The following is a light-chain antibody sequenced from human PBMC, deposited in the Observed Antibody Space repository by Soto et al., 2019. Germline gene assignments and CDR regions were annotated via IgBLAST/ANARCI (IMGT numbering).Light chain of an antibody. J-gene: IGLJ1*01. CDR1: SNDVGGYNY. CDR3: SSFASSDTYV. CDR2: DVA. V-gene: IGLV2-14*01. Sequence: QSALTQPASVSGSPGQSITISCTGTSNDVGGYNYVSWYQQHPGKAPKLMIYDVANRPSGVSNRFSGSKSGNTASLTISGLQAEDEADYYCSSFASSDTYVFGTGTKLTVL.